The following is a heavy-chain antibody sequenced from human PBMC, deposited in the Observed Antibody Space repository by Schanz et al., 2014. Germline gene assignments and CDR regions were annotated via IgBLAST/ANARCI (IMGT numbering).Heavy chain of an antibody. CDR3: ARGDMVRGVFDY. J-gene: IGHJ4*02. V-gene: IGHV3-30*04. Sequence: QVHLVESGGGLVKPGGSLRLSCAASGFTFSRYAMHWVRQAPGKGLEWVAVISNDGSDEHYADSVKGRFTISRDNSKNTLYLQMNSLRTEDTAVYYCARGDMVRGVFDYWGQGTLVTVSS. CDR2: ISNDGSDE. D-gene: IGHD3-10*01. CDR1: GFTFSRYA.